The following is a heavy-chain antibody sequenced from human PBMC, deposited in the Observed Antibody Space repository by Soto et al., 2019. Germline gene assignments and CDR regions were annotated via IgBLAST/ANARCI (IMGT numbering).Heavy chain of an antibody. V-gene: IGHV1-58*02. CDR3: ARDTSGNPPGV. J-gene: IGHJ6*02. D-gene: IGHD1-1*01. CDR2: IVVGSGNT. CDR1: GFTFTSSA. Sequence: SVKVSCKASGFTFTSSAMQWVRQARGQRLEWIGWIVVGSGNTNYAQKFQDRVTMTRDTSTSTVYMELSSLRSEDTAVYYCARDTSGNPPGVWGQGTTVTVSS.